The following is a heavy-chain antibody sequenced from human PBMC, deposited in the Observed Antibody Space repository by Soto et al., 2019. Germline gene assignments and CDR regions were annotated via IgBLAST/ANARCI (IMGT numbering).Heavy chain of an antibody. J-gene: IGHJ5*02. Sequence: QVQLQESGPGLVKPSETLSLTCTVSGGSIGDYYWSWIRRPPGKGLEWIGYIYYIGNTKYNPSLKXRXTXXLGASKTQFSLKLTSVTAADTAVYYCARGPGIAAAGSPSDPWGQGTLVTVSS. CDR2: IYYIGNT. CDR1: GGSIGDYY. D-gene: IGHD6-13*01. V-gene: IGHV4-59*01. CDR3: ARGPGIAAAGSPSDP.